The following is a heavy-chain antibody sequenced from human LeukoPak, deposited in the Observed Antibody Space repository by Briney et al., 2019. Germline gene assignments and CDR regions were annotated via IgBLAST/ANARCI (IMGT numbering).Heavy chain of an antibody. D-gene: IGHD3-16*02. J-gene: IGHJ6*02. CDR2: IYSGGST. V-gene: IGHV3-53*01. CDR1: GFTFSSNY. Sequence: GGSLRLSCAASGFTFSSNYMSWVRQAPGKGLEWVSVIYSGGSTYYADSVKGRFTISRDKSKNTLYLQMNSLRAEDTAVYYCARGVITFGGVIVTDYYGMDVWGQGTTVTVSS. CDR3: ARGVITFGGVIVTDYYGMDV.